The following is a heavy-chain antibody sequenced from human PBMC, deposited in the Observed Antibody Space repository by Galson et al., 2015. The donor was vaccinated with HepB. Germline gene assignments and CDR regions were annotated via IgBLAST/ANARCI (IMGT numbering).Heavy chain of an antibody. CDR2: ISYDGTGK. J-gene: IGHJ5*02. CDR3: ARGGAYYRSGNYFPFDP. Sequence: SLRLSCAGSGFSFNTYTMQWVRQPPGKGLEWVAVISYDGTGKFFADSVKGRFTISRDNSKNTLYLQMNSLRVADTAVYYCARGGAYYRSGNYFPFDPWGQGTLVTVSS. D-gene: IGHD3-10*01. V-gene: IGHV3-30-3*01. CDR1: GFSFNTYT.